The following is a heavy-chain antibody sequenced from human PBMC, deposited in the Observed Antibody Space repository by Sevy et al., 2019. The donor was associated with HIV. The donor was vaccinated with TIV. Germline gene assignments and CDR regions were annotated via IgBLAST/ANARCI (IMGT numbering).Heavy chain of an antibody. Sequence: GGSLRLSCAASGFTFGNAWMSWVRQAPGKGLEWVGRIKSKTDGGTTDYAAPVKGRFTISRDDSKNTLYLQMNSLKTEDTAVYYCTTDHSSGWSEYFQHWGQGTLVTVSS. D-gene: IGHD6-19*01. V-gene: IGHV3-15*01. CDR1: GFTFGNAW. J-gene: IGHJ1*01. CDR2: IKSKTDGGTT. CDR3: TTDHSSGWSEYFQH.